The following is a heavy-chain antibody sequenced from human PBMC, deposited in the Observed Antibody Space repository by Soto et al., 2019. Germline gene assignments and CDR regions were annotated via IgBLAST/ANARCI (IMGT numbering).Heavy chain of an antibody. CDR3: ARAHGSSWYNWFDP. V-gene: IGHV1-69*01. CDR2: IIPLFGTT. CDR1: GGTFSSYG. J-gene: IGHJ5*02. Sequence: QVLLVQSGAEVKKPGSSVKVSCKASGGTFSSYGISWVRQTPGRGLEWMGGIIPLFGTTNYAQKFRGRVTVTADESTSTVYMELRSLSFEDTAIYYCARAHGSSWYNWFDPWGQGNLVTVSS. D-gene: IGHD6-13*01.